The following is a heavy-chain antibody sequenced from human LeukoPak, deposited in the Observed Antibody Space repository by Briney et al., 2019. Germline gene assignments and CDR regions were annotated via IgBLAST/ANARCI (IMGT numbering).Heavy chain of an antibody. V-gene: IGHV4-39*01. CDR3: QSRFLEWLLDY. CDR2: IYDTGST. CDR1: GDSIRSNNYY. Sequence: NPSETLSLTCTVSGDSIRSNNYYWGWIRQPPGKGLVWIGSIYDTGSTFYNPSLKSRVIISVDTSKNQFSLKLSSVTAADTAVYYCQSRFLEWLLDYWGQGTLVTVSS. D-gene: IGHD3-3*01. J-gene: IGHJ4*02.